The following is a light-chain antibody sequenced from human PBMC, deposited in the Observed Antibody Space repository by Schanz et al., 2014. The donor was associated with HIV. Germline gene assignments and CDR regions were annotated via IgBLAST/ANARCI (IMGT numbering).Light chain of an antibody. Sequence: QSVLAQPPSVSGAPGQRVAISCTGSSTNIGEDYDVHWYRLIPGATPELVLFDTTNRPSGVPDRFSGSKSGFSASLVITDLQAEDEGDYYCQSYDSSLSGSRVFGTGTKLTVL. CDR1: STNIGEDYD. CDR2: DTT. CDR3: QSYDSSLSGSRV. V-gene: IGLV1-40*01. J-gene: IGLJ1*01.